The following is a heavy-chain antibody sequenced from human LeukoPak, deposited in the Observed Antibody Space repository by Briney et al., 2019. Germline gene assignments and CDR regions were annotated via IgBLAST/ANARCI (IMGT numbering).Heavy chain of an antibody. CDR2: IKQDGSEK. J-gene: IGHJ4*02. Sequence: GGSLRLSCAASGFTFSSYWMSWVRQAPGKGLEWVANIKQDGSEKYYVDSVKGRFTISRDNAKNSLYLQMNSLRAEDTAVYYCARVWAAADYYFDYWGQGTLVTVSS. V-gene: IGHV3-7*03. CDR3: ARVWAAADYYFDY. D-gene: IGHD6-13*01. CDR1: GFTFSSYW.